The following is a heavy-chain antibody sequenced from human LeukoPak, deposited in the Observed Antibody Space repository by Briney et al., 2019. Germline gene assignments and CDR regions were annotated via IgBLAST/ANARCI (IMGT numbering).Heavy chain of an antibody. CDR3: ARVGYWNDLGY. V-gene: IGHV3-48*03. J-gene: IGHJ4*02. D-gene: IGHD1-1*01. Sequence: GGSLRLSCAASGFTFSSYEMNWVRQAPGKGLEWVSYISSSGSTIYYADSVKGRFTISRDNAKNSLYLQMNSLRAEDTAVYYCARVGYWNDLGYWGQGTLVTVSS. CDR2: ISSSGSTI. CDR1: GFTFSSYE.